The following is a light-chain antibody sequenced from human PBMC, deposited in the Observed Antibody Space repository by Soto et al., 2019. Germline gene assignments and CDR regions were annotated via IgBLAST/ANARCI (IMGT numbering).Light chain of an antibody. CDR1: SSDVGTYNY. Sequence: QSALTQPASVSGSPGQSITISCTGTSSDVGTYNYVSWYQHRPGKAPKLMIYDVSYRPSGVSNRFSGSKSAKTASLTISGLQAEDEAEYYCSSYTTSNTQVFGGGTKLTVL. CDR2: DVS. J-gene: IGLJ3*02. V-gene: IGLV2-14*01. CDR3: SSYTTSNTQV.